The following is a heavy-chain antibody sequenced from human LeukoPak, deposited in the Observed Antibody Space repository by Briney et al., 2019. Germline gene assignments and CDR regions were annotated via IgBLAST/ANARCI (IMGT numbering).Heavy chain of an antibody. CDR3: ARLSIFGEVIHEVMDV. D-gene: IGHD3-3*01. J-gene: IGHJ6*03. V-gene: IGHV4-38-2*01. Sequence: SETLSLTCAVSGYSISSGFYWGWIRQPPGKGLEWIGSIYHSGSTYYNPSLKSRVTISVDTSKNQFSLKLSSVTAADTAVYYCARLSIFGEVIHEVMDVWGKGTTVIVSS. CDR1: GYSISSGFY. CDR2: IYHSGST.